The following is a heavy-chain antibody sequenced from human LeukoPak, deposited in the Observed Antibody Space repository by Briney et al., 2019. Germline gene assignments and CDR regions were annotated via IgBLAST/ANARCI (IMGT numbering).Heavy chain of an antibody. V-gene: IGHV4-34*01. Sequence: SETLSLTCAVYGGSFSGYYWSWIRQPPGKGLEWIGEINHSGSTNYNPSLKSRVTISVDTSKNQFSLKLSSVTAADTAVYYCARDSLVRGVMSYYYGMDVWGQGTTVTVSS. J-gene: IGHJ6*02. CDR3: ARDSLVRGVMSYYYGMDV. CDR1: GGSFSGYY. CDR2: INHSGST. D-gene: IGHD3-10*01.